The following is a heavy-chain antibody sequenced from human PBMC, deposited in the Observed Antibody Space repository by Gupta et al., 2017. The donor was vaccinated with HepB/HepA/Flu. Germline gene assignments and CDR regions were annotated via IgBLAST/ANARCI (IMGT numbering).Heavy chain of an antibody. V-gene: IGHV5-51*01. CDR2: IYPGDSDT. J-gene: IGHJ4*02. Sequence: IYPGDSDTRYSPSFQGQVTISADKSISTAYLQWSSLKASDTAMYYCATIEGRYSGSYWRYFDYWGQGTLVTVSS. CDR3: ATIEGRYSGSYWRYFDY. D-gene: IGHD1-26*01.